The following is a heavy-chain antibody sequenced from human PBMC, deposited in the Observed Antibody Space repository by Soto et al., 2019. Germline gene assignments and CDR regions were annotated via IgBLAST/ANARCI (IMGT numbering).Heavy chain of an antibody. CDR2: ISGSGGST. D-gene: IGHD3-22*01. V-gene: IGHV3-23*01. CDR1: GFTFSSYA. J-gene: IGHJ4*02. Sequence: LRLSCAASGFTFSSYAMHWVRQAPGKGLEWVSAISGSGGSTYYADSVKGRFTISRDNSKNTLYLQMNSLRAEDTAVYYCAKDQGVVTPYYFDYWGQGTLVTVSS. CDR3: AKDQGVVTPYYFDY.